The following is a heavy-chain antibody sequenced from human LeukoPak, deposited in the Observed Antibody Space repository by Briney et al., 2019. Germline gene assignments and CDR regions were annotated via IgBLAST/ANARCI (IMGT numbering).Heavy chain of an antibody. Sequence: ASVKVSCKVSGYTLTELSMHWVRQAPGKGLEWMGGFDPEDGETIYAQKFQGRVTMTEDTSTDTAYMELSSLRSEDTAVYYCPTPPDSGYRWDFDYWGQGTLVTVSS. J-gene: IGHJ4*02. CDR3: PTPPDSGYRWDFDY. CDR2: FDPEDGET. D-gene: IGHD5-12*01. V-gene: IGHV1-24*01. CDR1: GYTLTELS.